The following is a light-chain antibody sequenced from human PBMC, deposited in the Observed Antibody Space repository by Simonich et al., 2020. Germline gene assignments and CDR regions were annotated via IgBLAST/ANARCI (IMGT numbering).Light chain of an antibody. J-gene: IGLJ2*01. V-gene: IGLV2-23*01. Sequence: QSALTQPASVSGSPGQSITISCTGTSSDVGSYNLVSWYQQHPGKTPKLMIYEGIKRPSGVSNRVSSSKSGNTASLTISGLQAEDEADYYCCSYAGSSTVVFGGGTKLTVL. CDR3: CSYAGSSTVV. CDR2: EGI. CDR1: SSDVGSYNL.